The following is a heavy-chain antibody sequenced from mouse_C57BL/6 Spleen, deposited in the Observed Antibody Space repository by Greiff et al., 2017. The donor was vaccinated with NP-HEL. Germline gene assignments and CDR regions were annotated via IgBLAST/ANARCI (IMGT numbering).Heavy chain of an antibody. J-gene: IGHJ1*03. CDR2: IYPGSGST. V-gene: IGHV1-55*01. CDR3: ARSGGTTVVATRYFDV. Sequence: QVQLKQPGAELVKPGASVKMSCKASGYTFTSYWITWVKQRPGQGLEWIGDIYPGSGSTNYNEKFKSKATLTVDTSSSTAYMQLSSLTSEDSAVYYCARSGGTTVVATRYFDVWGTGTTVTVSS. D-gene: IGHD1-1*01. CDR1: GYTFTSYW.